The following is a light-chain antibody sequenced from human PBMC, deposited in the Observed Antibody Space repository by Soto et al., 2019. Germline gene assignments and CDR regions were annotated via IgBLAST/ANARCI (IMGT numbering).Light chain of an antibody. J-gene: IGLJ2*01. V-gene: IGLV2-14*02. CDR3: SSYTSSSTLV. Sequence: QSALTQPASVSGSPGQSITISCTGTSSDAGNYNLVSWYQHHPGKAPKLMIYEVSNRPSGVSNRFSGSKSGNTASLTISGLQAEDEADYYCSSYTSSSTLVFGGGTKVTVL. CDR2: EVS. CDR1: SSDAGNYNL.